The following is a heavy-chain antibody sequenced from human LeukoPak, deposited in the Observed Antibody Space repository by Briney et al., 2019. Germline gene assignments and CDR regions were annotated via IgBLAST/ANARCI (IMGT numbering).Heavy chain of an antibody. CDR1: GGPISSSSHH. V-gene: IGHV4-39*01. J-gene: IGHJ4*02. CDR3: ARHAAIRNYVGSLDS. D-gene: IGHD4-11*01. Sequence: PSETLSLTCTVSGGPISSSSHHWGWIPQPPRKGLEWVGTIFYSGSTYYNPSLKSRVTVSVDTSKNQFSLKVSSVAAADTAVYYCARHAAIRNYVGSLDSWGPGTLVIVSS. CDR2: IFYSGST.